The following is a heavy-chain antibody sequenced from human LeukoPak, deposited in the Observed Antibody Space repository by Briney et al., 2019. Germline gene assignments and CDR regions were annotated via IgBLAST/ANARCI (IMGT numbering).Heavy chain of an antibody. CDR1: GFTFSSYE. CDR2: ISSSGSTI. D-gene: IGHD5-12*01. CDR3: ARMSWLLVL. Sequence: GGSLRLSCAASGFTFSSYERIWVRQAPGKGLEGVSYISSSGSTIYYADSVKGRFTISRDNDKNSLYLQMNSLRAEDTAVYYCARMSWLLVLWGQGTLVTVSS. J-gene: IGHJ4*02. V-gene: IGHV3-48*03.